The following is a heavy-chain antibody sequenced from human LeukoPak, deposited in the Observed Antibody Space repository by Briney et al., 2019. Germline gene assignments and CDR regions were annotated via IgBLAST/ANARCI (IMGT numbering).Heavy chain of an antibody. D-gene: IGHD2-15*01. CDR2: IIPIFGTA. CDR3: ARQRRGYCSGGSCFPFDY. J-gene: IGHJ4*02. Sequence: ASVKVSCKASGGTFSSYAISWVRQAPGQGLEWMGGIIPIFGTANYAQKFQGRVTITTDESTSTAYMELSSLRSEDTAVYYCARQRRGYCSGGSCFPFDYWGQGTLVTVSS. V-gene: IGHV1-69*05. CDR1: GGTFSSYA.